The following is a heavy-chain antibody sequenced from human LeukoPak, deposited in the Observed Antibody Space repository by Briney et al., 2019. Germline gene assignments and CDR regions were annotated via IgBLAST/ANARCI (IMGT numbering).Heavy chain of an antibody. J-gene: IGHJ5*02. D-gene: IGHD3-10*01. V-gene: IGHV1-2*02. CDR2: INPNSGGT. CDR1: GYTFTGYY. CDR3: ASTWFGEDNWFDP. Sequence: GASVKVSCKASGYTFTGYYMHWVRQAPGQGLEWMGWINPNSGGTNYAQKFQGRVTMTRDTSISTAYMELSRLRSDDTAVYYCASTWFGEDNWFDPWGQGTLVTVSS.